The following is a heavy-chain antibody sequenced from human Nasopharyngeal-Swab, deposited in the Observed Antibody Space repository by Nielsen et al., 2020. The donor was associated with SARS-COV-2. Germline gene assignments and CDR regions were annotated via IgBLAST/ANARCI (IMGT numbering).Heavy chain of an antibody. Sequence: GGSLRLTWAASGFTFSNAWMSWVRQAPGKGLERVGRIKSKTDGGTTDYAAPVKGRFTISRDDSKNTLYLQINSLKTEDTAVYYCTTDGPLVITFGGVIVTVDYWGQGTLVTVSS. D-gene: IGHD3-16*02. CDR2: IKSKTDGGTT. CDR1: GFTFSNAW. J-gene: IGHJ4*02. V-gene: IGHV3-15*01. CDR3: TTDGPLVITFGGVIVTVDY.